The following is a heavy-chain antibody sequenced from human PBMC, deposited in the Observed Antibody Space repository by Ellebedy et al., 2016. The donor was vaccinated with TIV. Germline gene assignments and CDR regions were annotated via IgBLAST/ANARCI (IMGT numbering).Heavy chain of an antibody. D-gene: IGHD6-13*01. CDR2: INTGNGNT. CDR3: AREAIAAAKIQPNLEY. V-gene: IGHV1-3*04. J-gene: IGHJ4*02. CDR1: GYIFTTYA. Sequence: AASVKVSCKASGYIFTTYAMHWVRQAPGQGLEWMGRINTGNGNTKYSQKFQGRVTITRDTSASTAFMELSSLRSEDTAVYFCAREAIAAAKIQPNLEYWGQGTLVTVSS.